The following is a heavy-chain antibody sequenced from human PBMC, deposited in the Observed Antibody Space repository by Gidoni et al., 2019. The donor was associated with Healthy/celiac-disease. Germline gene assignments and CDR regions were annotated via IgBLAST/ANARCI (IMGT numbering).Heavy chain of an antibody. V-gene: IGHV3-30*18. CDR3: AKSRIAVALVFWFDP. CDR2: ISYDGSNK. D-gene: IGHD6-19*01. CDR1: GFTFSSYG. Sequence: QVQLVESGGGVVKSGRSLRLSWAASGFTFSSYGMHWVRQAPGKGLEWVAVISYDGSNKYYADSVKGRFTISRDNSKNTLYLQMNSLRAEDTAVYYCAKSRIAVALVFWFDPWGQGTLVTVSS. J-gene: IGHJ5*02.